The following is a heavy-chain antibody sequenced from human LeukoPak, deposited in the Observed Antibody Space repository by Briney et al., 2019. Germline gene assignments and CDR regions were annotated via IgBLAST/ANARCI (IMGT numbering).Heavy chain of an antibody. CDR1: GGSISSSSYY. CDR3: ARDQEYSSGWYASKPFDY. CDR2: IYYSGST. V-gene: IGHV4-39*07. J-gene: IGHJ4*02. Sequence: SETLSLTCTVSGGSISSSSYYWGWIRQPPGKGLEWIGSIYYSGSTYYNPSLKSRVTISVDKSKNQFSLKLSSVTAADTAVYYCARDQEYSSGWYASKPFDYWGQGTLVTVSS. D-gene: IGHD6-19*01.